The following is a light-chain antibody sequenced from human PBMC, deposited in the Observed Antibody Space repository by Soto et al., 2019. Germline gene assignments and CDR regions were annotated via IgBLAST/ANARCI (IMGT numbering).Light chain of an antibody. CDR3: QQYETSPRT. V-gene: IGKV3-20*01. CDR2: GAS. CDR1: QSVSSNF. J-gene: IGKJ1*01. Sequence: EIVLTQSPGTLSLSPGERTTLSCRASQSVSSNFLDWYQQKPGQAPRLLIYGASSRATGTPDRFSGSGSGTDFTLTSSRLEPEDVAVYYCQQYETSPRTFGQGTKVEI.